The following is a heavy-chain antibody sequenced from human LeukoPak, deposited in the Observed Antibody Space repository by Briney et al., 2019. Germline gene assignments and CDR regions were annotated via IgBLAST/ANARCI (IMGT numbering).Heavy chain of an antibody. CDR1: GFTFSSYS. Sequence: PGGSLRLSCAASGFTFSSYSMNWVRQAPGKGREWVSSISSSSSYIYYADSVKGRFTIPRDNAKNSLYLQMNSLRAEDTAVYYCARTGTTTFRWFDPWGQGTLVTVSS. CDR3: ARTGTTTFRWFDP. CDR2: ISSSSSYI. V-gene: IGHV3-21*01. J-gene: IGHJ5*02. D-gene: IGHD1-7*01.